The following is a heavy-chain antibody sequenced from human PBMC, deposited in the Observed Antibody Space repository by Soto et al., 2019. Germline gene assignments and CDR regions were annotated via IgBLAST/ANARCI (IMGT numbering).Heavy chain of an antibody. CDR3: ARGLLSWPFDY. J-gene: IGHJ4*02. CDR2: INAGNGNT. V-gene: IGHV1-3*01. D-gene: IGHD5-18*01. Sequence: QVQLVQSGAEVKKPGASVKVSCKASGYTFTSYAMRWVRRAPGQRLEWMGWINAGNGNTKYSQKFQGRVTITRDTSASTAYMELSSLRSEDTAVYYCARGLLSWPFDYWGQGTLVTVSS. CDR1: GYTFTSYA.